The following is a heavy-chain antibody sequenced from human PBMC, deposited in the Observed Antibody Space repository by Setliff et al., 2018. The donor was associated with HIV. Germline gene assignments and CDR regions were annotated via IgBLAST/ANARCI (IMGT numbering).Heavy chain of an antibody. D-gene: IGHD3-3*01. Sequence: GGSLRLSCAASGFTFSDYYMSWIRQTPGKGLEWISYISSSGTTLYYADSVKGRFTVSRDNAENSLYLQMISLRAEDTAVYYCARVGIGYDFWSGYLPFDIWGQGRLVTVSS. J-gene: IGHJ3*02. CDR3: ARVGIGYDFWSGYLPFDI. CDR1: GFTFSDYY. V-gene: IGHV3-11*04. CDR2: ISSSGTTL.